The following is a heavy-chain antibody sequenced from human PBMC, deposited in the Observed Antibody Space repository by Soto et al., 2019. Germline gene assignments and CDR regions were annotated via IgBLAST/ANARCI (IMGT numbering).Heavy chain of an antibody. V-gene: IGHV3-74*01. J-gene: IGHJ5*02. CDR2: INGDGSST. D-gene: IGHD6-19*01. Sequence: EVQLVESGGGLVQPGGSLRLSCAASGFTFSSYWIHWVRQAPGKGLVWVSRINGDGSSTTYADYVKGRFTISRDNVQNTLYLQMNSLRAEDTAVYYCARDGRGYRSGWFYLDPWGQGNLVNVSS. CDR3: ARDGRGYRSGWFYLDP. CDR1: GFTFSSYW.